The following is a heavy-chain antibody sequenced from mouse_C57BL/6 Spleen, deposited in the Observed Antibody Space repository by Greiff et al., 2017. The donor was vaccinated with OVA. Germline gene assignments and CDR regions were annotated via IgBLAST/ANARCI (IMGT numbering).Heavy chain of an antibody. CDR3: ASLNWDWYFDV. CDR2: INPSSGYT. Sequence: VKLQQSGAELAKPGASVKLSCKASGYTFTSYWMHWVKQRPGQGLAWIGYINPSSGYTKYNQKFKDKATLTAYKSSSTAYMQLSSLTYEVSAVYYCASLNWDWYFDVWGTGTTVTVSS. J-gene: IGHJ1*03. D-gene: IGHD4-1*01. V-gene: IGHV1-7*01. CDR1: GYTFTSYW.